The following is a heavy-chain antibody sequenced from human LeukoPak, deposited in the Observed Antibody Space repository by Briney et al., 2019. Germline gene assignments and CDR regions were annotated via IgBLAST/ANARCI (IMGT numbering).Heavy chain of an antibody. V-gene: IGHV4-4*02. CDR1: GGSISSSNW. Sequence: KPSETLSLTCAVSGGSISSSNWWSWVRQPPGKGLEWIGEIYHSGSTNYNPSLKSRVTISVDKSKNQFSLKLSSVTAADTAVYYCAKGWYSESYVYFDYWGQGALVTVSS. CDR2: IYHSGST. D-gene: IGHD1-26*01. CDR3: AKGWYSESYVYFDY. J-gene: IGHJ4*02.